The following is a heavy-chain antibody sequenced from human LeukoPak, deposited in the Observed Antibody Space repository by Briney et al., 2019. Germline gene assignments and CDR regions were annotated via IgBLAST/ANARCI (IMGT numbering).Heavy chain of an antibody. CDR1: GFTFSSYG. J-gene: IGHJ3*02. CDR3: ARGITYYYDSSGYPGAFDI. D-gene: IGHD3-22*01. V-gene: IGHV3-30*19. CDR2: ISYDGSNK. Sequence: GSLRLSCAASGFTFSSYGMHWVRQAPGKGLEWVAVISYDGSNKYYADSVKGRFTISRDNSKNTLYLQMNSLRAEDTAVYYCARGITYYYDSSGYPGAFDIWGQGTMVTVSS.